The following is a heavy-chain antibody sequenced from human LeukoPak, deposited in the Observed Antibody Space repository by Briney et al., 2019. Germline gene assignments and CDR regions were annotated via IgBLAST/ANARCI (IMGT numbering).Heavy chain of an antibody. J-gene: IGHJ4*01. CDR1: GGSISSSSYY. V-gene: IGHV4-39*07. Sequence: SETLSLTCTVSGGSISSSSYYWGWIRQPPGKGLEWIGSIYYSGSTNYNPSLKSRVTISVDTSKNQFSLKLSSVTAADTAVYYCATYPFRGATHYFDYWGHGILVTVSS. CDR3: ATYPFRGATHYFDY. D-gene: IGHD3-10*01. CDR2: IYYSGST.